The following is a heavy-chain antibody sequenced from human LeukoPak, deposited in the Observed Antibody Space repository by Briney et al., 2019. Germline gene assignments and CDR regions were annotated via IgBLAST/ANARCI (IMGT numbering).Heavy chain of an antibody. J-gene: IGHJ4*02. CDR3: ARRAGSYSFDY. CDR1: GFTFSNYA. Sequence: GGSLRLSYAASGFTFSNYAMSWVRQAPGKGLEWVSVISGSGGSTNYADSVKGRFTISRDNSKNTLYLQMNSLRAEDTAVYYCARRAGSYSFDYWGQGTLVTVSS. D-gene: IGHD3-10*01. V-gene: IGHV3-23*01. CDR2: ISGSGGST.